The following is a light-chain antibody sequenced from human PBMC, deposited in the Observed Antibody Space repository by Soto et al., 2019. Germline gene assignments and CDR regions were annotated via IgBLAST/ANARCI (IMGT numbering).Light chain of an antibody. CDR1: QRVSSSF. J-gene: IGKJ1*01. CDR3: QQFGTSPWT. CDR2: ATS. Sequence: PGAGATLSCRASQRVSSSFLAWYRQTPGQAPRLLIYATSTRATGIPDRFSGSGSGTDFTLTISRLEPEDFAVYYCQQFGTSPWTFGQGTKVEIK. V-gene: IGKV3-20*01.